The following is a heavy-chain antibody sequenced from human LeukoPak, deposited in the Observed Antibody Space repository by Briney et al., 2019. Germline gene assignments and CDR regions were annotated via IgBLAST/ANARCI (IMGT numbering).Heavy chain of an antibody. Sequence: GAGVKVSCKSSPDTLTGDDVRWVRQAPGQGVEWMGWISAFNGETNYDQKFQGRITVTTDTSTSTVYMELTGQTSDDTALYYCARGGGTGYSGYDGYFDFWGQGTLVTVSS. V-gene: IGHV1-18*04. D-gene: IGHD5-12*01. CDR1: PDTLTGDD. J-gene: IGHJ4*02. CDR2: ISAFNGET. CDR3: ARGGGTGYSGYDGYFDF.